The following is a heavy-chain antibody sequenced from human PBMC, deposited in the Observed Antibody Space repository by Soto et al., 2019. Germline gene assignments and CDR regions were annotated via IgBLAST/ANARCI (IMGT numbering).Heavy chain of an antibody. J-gene: IGHJ4*02. CDR3: ARMGYCTSTSWAAVLEFAY. CDR2: IYPGDSDT. CDR1: GYSFTSYW. V-gene: IGHV5-51*03. Sequence: EVQLVQSGAEVKKPGESLKISCKGSGYSFTSYWIGWVRQMPGKGLEWMGIIYPGDSDTRYSPSFQGQVTISADESISTVVLQWSRPMASVTPISYGARMGYCTSTSWAAVLEFAYWGEGTGVTVSS. D-gene: IGHD2-2*01.